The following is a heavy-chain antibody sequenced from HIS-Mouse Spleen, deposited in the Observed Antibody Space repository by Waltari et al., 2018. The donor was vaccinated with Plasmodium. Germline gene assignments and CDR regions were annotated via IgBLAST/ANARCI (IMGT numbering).Heavy chain of an antibody. CDR2: INPNSGGT. Sequence: QVQLVQSGAEVKKPGASVKVSCTASAYTFTGYYMHWVRQAPGQGLEWMGWINPNSGGTYYAQKFQGRVTMTRDTSISTAYMELSRLRSDDTAVYYCARRAYYYDSSGYGTFDYWGQGTVVTVSS. D-gene: IGHD3-22*01. J-gene: IGHJ4*02. CDR3: ARRAYYYDSSGYGTFDY. V-gene: IGHV1-2*02. CDR1: AYTFTGYY.